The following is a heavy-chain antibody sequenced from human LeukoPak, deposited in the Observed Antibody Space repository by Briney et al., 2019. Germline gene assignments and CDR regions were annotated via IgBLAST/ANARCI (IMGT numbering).Heavy chain of an antibody. CDR1: GSTFSTHW. V-gene: IGHV3-74*01. Sequence: GGSLRLSCAASGSTFSTHWMHWVRQAPGKGLVWVSRINSDGSTTTYADSVKGRFTISRDNAKNTLYLQMNSLRAEDTAVYYCASSRDGYRHWGQGTLVTVSS. CDR3: ASSRDGYRH. J-gene: IGHJ4*02. CDR2: INSDGSTT. D-gene: IGHD5-24*01.